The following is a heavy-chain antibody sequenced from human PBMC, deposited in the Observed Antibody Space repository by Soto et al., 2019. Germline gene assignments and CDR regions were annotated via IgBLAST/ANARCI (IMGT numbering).Heavy chain of an antibody. J-gene: IGHJ5*02. CDR2: IYTGGDA. CDR3: ARDSYSAS. Sequence: GGSLRLSCAASGFIVSTSYMNWVRQAPGKGLEWVSVIYTGGDAYYADSVKGRFTISRDDSKNTVYLQMNSLRAEDTAVYYCARDSYSASWGQGTLVTVS. CDR1: GFIVSTSY. D-gene: IGHD1-26*01. V-gene: IGHV3-66*01.